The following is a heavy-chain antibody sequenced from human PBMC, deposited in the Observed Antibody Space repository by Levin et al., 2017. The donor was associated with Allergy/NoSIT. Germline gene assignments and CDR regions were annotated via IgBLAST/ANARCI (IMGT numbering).Heavy chain of an antibody. CDR2: IRSKANNYAT. Sequence: QSGGSLRLSCAASGFTLSGSVMHWVRQASGKGLEWVGRIRSKANNYATAYAASVKGRFTISRDDSKNTGFLQMNSLKTEDTAVYYCQMYGDYRRDADYWGQGTLVTVSS. V-gene: IGHV3-73*01. CDR1: GFTLSGSV. J-gene: IGHJ4*02. CDR3: QMYGDYRRDADY. D-gene: IGHD4-17*01.